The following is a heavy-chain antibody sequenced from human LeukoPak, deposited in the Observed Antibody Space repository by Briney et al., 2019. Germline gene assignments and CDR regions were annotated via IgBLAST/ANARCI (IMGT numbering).Heavy chain of an antibody. D-gene: IGHD3-10*01. J-gene: IGHJ4*02. V-gene: IGHV1-18*01. Sequence: ASVKVSCKASGYTFISYDISWVRQAPGQGLEWMGWISAYNGNTNYAQRLQGRVTMTTDTSTSTAYMELRSLRSEDTAVYYCARDIGGYFDYWGQGTLVTVSS. CDR1: GYTFISYD. CDR2: ISAYNGNT. CDR3: ARDIGGYFDY.